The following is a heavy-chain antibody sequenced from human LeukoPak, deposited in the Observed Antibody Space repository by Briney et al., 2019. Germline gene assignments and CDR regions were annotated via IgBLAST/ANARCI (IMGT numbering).Heavy chain of an antibody. CDR1: GGSISSSSYY. Sequence: PSETLSLTCTVSGGSISSSSYYWGWIRQPPGKGLEWIGSIYYSGSTYYNPSLKSRVTISVDASKNQFSLKLSSVTAADTAVYYCARLLRYFDWLSSGYFDYWGQGTLVTVSS. CDR3: ARLLRYFDWLSSGYFDY. D-gene: IGHD3-9*01. J-gene: IGHJ4*02. V-gene: IGHV4-39*01. CDR2: IYYSGST.